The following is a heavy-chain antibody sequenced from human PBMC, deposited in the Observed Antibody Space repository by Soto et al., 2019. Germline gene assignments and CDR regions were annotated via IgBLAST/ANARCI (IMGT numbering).Heavy chain of an antibody. V-gene: IGHV1-3*04. J-gene: IGHJ6*02. CDR3: ARGAYPPGSNHYYAVAV. CDR2: INTVNGNT. Sequence: QVQLVQSGAEVKMPGASVKLSCKAFGYTFISNAMHWVRQAPGQRLEWMGWINTVNGNTKYSQTFQGRVTINRDTSASPVYMELTGLGSDDTAVYYCARGAYPPGSNHYYAVAVWGLGATFSVS. CDR1: GYTFISNA.